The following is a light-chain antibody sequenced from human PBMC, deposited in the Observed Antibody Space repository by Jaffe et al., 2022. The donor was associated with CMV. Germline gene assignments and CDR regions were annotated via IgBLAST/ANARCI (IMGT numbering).Light chain of an antibody. CDR1: SSNIGIGYD. J-gene: IGLJ2*01. V-gene: IGLV1-40*01. CDR3: QSYDSRLRLKL. Sequence: QSMLTQPPSVSGAPGQRVTISCAGTSSNIGIGYDVHWYQQLPGTAPKLVLYGQSNRPSGVPDRFSGSKSGTSASLVITDLQAEDEADYYCQSYDSRLRLKLFGGGTKLTVL. CDR2: GQS.